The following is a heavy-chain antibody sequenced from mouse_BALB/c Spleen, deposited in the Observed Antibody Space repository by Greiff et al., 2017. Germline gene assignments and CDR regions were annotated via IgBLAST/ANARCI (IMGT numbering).Heavy chain of an antibody. D-gene: IGHD1-2*01. V-gene: IGHV5-6-3*01. J-gene: IGHJ3*01. CDR3: ARGGYGPSY. CDR1: GFTFSSYG. Sequence: EVQGVESGGGLVKPGGSLKLSCAASGFTFSSYGMSWVRQTPDKRLELVATINSNGGSTYYPDSVKGRFTISRDNAKNTLYLQMSSLKSEDTAMYYCARGGYGPSYWGQGTLVTVSA. CDR2: INSNGGST.